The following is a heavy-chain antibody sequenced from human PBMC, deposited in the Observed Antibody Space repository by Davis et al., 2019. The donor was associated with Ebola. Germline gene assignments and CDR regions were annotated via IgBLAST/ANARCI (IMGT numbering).Heavy chain of an antibody. CDR2: VSHSEREK. J-gene: IGHJ4*02. CDR1: GFTFRNYA. CDR3: ARALHDEVLDY. V-gene: IGHV3-30*04. D-gene: IGHD1-1*01. Sequence: GESLKISCAASGFTFRNYAMHWVRQAPGKGLEWVAVVSHSEREKFYADSVKGRFTISRDNSENVLYLQMDSLRHDDTAIYFCARALHDEVLDYWGQGTPVTVSS.